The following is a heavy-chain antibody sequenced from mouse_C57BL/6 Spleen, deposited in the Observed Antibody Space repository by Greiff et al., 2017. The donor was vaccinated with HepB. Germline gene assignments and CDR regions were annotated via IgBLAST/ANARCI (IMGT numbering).Heavy chain of an antibody. CDR3: ARGYYDYDAMDY. Sequence: EVKLVESGPGLVKPSQSLSLTCSVPGYSITSGYYWHWIRQFPGNKLAWMGYISYDGSNNYNPSLKNRISITRDTSKNQFFLKLNSVTTEDTATDDCARGYYDYDAMDYWGQGTSVTVSS. J-gene: IGHJ4*01. CDR2: ISYDGSN. CDR1: GYSITSGYY. D-gene: IGHD2-4*01. V-gene: IGHV3-6*01.